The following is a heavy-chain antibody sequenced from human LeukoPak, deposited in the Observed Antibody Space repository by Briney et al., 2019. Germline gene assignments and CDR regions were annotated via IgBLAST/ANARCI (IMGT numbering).Heavy chain of an antibody. CDR3: ARTLRYFDYFDY. CDR1: GYTLTELS. Sequence: ASVKVSCKVSGYTLTELSMHWVRQAPGTGLEWMGGFDPEDGETIYAQKFQGRVTMTTDTSTSTAYMELRSLRSDDTAVYYCARTLRYFDYFDYWGQGTLVTVSS. D-gene: IGHD3-9*01. CDR2: FDPEDGET. V-gene: IGHV1-24*01. J-gene: IGHJ4*02.